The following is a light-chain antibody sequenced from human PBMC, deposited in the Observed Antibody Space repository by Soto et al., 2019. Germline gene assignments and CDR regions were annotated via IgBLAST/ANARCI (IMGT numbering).Light chain of an antibody. J-gene: IGKJ2*01. CDR1: QSISSW. V-gene: IGKV1-5*03. Sequence: DIQMTQSPSTLSASVGDGVTITCRASQSISSWLAWYQQKPGKAPKLLIYKASSLESGVPSRFSGSGSGTEFTLTISSLQPDDFATYYCQHYNSYLYTFGQGTKLEIK. CDR2: KAS. CDR3: QHYNSYLYT.